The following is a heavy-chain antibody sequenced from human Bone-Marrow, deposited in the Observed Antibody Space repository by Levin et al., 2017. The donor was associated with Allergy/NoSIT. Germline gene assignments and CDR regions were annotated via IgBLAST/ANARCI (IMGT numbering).Heavy chain of an antibody. CDR1: GFTFSAFG. D-gene: IGHD3-16*01. Sequence: GESLKISCAASGFTFSAFGLTWVRQVPGKGLEWVSTVTAGGGRTFYADSVKGGFTIFRDTSNDTLFLEMNSLRVEDTAFYYCAKSVTFMVIDLTTSFINPPFDLWGPGALVTVSS. J-gene: IGHJ4*02. CDR2: VTAGGGRT. CDR3: AKSVTFMVIDLTTSFINPPFDL. V-gene: IGHV3-23*01.